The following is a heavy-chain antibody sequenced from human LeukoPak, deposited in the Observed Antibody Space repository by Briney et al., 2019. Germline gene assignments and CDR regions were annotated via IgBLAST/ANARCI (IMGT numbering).Heavy chain of an antibody. Sequence: GGSLRLSCSGSGFTFTTYGMNGVRQAPGEGLEWVSVIYGGGTTYYADSVKGRFTISRDNSKNTLYLQMNSLKDEDTAVYYRVREGKNMDVWGKGTTVTVSS. CDR3: VREGKNMDV. CDR1: GFTFTTYG. CDR2: IYGGGTT. J-gene: IGHJ6*03. V-gene: IGHV3-53*01.